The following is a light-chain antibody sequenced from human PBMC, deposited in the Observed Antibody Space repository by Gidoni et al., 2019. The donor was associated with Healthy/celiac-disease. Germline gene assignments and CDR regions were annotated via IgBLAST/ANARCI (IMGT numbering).Light chain of an antibody. Sequence: DVVRTQSPLYLPVTLGQPASISCRSRQSRVYSDGNTYLDWFQQRPGQSPKRLIYKVSNRDSVVADRFSGSVSGTVFTLIISRVEAEVVGVYCCMQGTPWPSTFGGGTKVEIK. V-gene: IGKV2-30*01. J-gene: IGKJ4*01. CDR1: QSRVYSDGNTY. CDR2: KVS. CDR3: MQGTPWPST.